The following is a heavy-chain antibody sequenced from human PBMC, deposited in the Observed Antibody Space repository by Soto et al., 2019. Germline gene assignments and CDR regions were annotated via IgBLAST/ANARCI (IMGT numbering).Heavy chain of an antibody. Sequence: EVQLVETGGGLIQPGGSLRLSCAASGFSVSSNYLSWVRQAPGKGLEWVSVLYRGGTTYYADSVKGRFIISRDNSMNTMYLKVKALSAEDTAMYYCARTYGYTFPGGVDVWGEGTTVTVSS. CDR2: LYRGGTT. CDR1: GFSVSSNY. V-gene: IGHV3-53*02. D-gene: IGHD5-12*01. J-gene: IGHJ6*04. CDR3: ARTYGYTFPGGVDV.